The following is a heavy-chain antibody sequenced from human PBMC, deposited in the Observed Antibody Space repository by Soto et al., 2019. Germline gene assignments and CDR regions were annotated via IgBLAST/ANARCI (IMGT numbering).Heavy chain of an antibody. CDR1: GYTFTSYG. D-gene: IGHD3-10*01. CDR2: ISAYNGNT. Sequence: QVQLVQSGAEVKKPGASVKVSCKASGYTFTSYGIIWVRQAPGQGLEWMGWISAYNGNTNYAQKLQGRVTMTTDTSTSTAYMELRSLRSDDTAVYYCARDLGAAPYGWKYAFDIWGQGTMVTVSS. J-gene: IGHJ3*02. V-gene: IGHV1-18*04. CDR3: ARDLGAAPYGWKYAFDI.